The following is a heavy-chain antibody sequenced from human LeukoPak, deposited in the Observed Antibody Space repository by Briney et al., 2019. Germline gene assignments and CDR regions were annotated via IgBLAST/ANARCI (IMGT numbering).Heavy chain of an antibody. D-gene: IGHD3-10*01. CDR3: ARLIYYGSGRTYFFDS. Sequence: GDSLKISCKGSGYRFNTFYIGWVRQTPETGLEWMGNIYPSDSETKYKPSFQGQITISVDKAITTAYLHLSSLKASDTGMYYCARLIYYGSGRTYFFDSWGQGTLVTVSP. CDR1: GYRFNTFY. V-gene: IGHV5-51*01. J-gene: IGHJ4*02. CDR2: IYPSDSET.